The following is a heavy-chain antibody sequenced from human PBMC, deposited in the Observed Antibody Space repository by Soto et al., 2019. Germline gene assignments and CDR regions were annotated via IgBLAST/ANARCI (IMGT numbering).Heavy chain of an antibody. CDR1: GYTFTSYY. J-gene: IGHJ6*02. Sequence: ASVKVSCKASGYTFTSYYMHWVRQAPGQGLEWMGIINPSGGSTSYAQKFQGRVTMTRDTSTSTVYMELSSLRSEDTAVYYCARTNYYDSSASDGYYYGMDVWGQGTTVTVS. CDR2: INPSGGST. CDR3: ARTNYYDSSASDGYYYGMDV. V-gene: IGHV1-46*01. D-gene: IGHD3-22*01.